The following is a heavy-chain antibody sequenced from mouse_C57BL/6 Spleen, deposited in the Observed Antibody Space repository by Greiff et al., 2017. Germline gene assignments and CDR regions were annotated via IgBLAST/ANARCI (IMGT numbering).Heavy chain of an antibody. V-gene: IGHV1-50*01. J-gene: IGHJ3*01. CDR2: IDPSDSYT. CDR1: GYTFTSYW. D-gene: IGHD2-14*01. Sequence: QVQLQQPGAELVKPGASVKLSCKASGYTFTSYWMQWVKQRPGQGLEWIGEIDPSDSYTNYNQKFKGKAKLTVDTSSSTAYMQLSSLTSEDSAVYYCARRSGTGFAYWGQGTLVTVSA. CDR3: ARRSGTGFAY.